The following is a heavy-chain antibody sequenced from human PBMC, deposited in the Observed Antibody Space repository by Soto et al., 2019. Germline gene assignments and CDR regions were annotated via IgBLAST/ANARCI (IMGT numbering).Heavy chain of an antibody. CDR3: VKDAVTGDSVWLAHD. Sequence: GGSLRLSCAASGFTFSSYAMIWIRQAPGRGLEWVSGLWGNSGGIHYADSVKGRFSVSRDNSANSVYLQMNNLRVEDTAVYYCVKDAVTGDSVWLAHDWGQGTVVTVYS. J-gene: IGHJ4*02. V-gene: IGHV3-23*01. CDR2: LWGNSGGI. CDR1: GFTFSSYA. D-gene: IGHD4-17*01.